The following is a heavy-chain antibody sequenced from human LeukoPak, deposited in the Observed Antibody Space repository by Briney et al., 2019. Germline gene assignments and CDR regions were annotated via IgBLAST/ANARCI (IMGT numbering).Heavy chain of an antibody. CDR2: ISSSSYI. Sequence: GGSLRLXCAASGFTFSSYSMNWVRQAPGKGLEWVSSISSSSYIYYADSVKGRFTISRDNAKNSLYLQMNSLRAEDTAVYYCARDLEGQWLVFDYWGQGTLVTVSS. V-gene: IGHV3-21*01. CDR3: ARDLEGQWLVFDY. CDR1: GFTFSSYS. J-gene: IGHJ4*02. D-gene: IGHD6-19*01.